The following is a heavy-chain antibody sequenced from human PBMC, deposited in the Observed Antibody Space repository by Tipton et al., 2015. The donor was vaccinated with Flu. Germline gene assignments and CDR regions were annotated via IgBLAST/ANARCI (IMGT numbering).Heavy chain of an antibody. CDR3: ARDGQLGYDSSGYYYPSRGMDV. V-gene: IGHV4-31*03. Sequence: TLSLTCTASGGSISSGGYYWSWIRQHPGKGLEWIGYIYYSGSTYYNPSLKSRVTISVDTSKNQFSLKLSSVTAADTAVYYCARDGQLGYDSSGYYYPSRGMDVWGQGTTVTVSS. CDR1: GGSISSGGYY. J-gene: IGHJ6*02. D-gene: IGHD3-22*01. CDR2: IYYSGST.